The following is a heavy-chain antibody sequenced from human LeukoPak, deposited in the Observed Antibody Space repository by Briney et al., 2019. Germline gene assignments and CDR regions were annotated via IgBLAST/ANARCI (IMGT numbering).Heavy chain of an antibody. CDR3: AKESHGSGSYAFDY. CDR1: GFTFSTYA. D-gene: IGHD3-10*01. V-gene: IGHV3-23*01. Sequence: GGSLRLSCAASGFTFSTYAMSWVRQAPGKGLEWVSTVSVNGGSTYYADSVKGRFTISRDNSKDTLYLQINSLRAENTAVYFCAKESHGSGSYAFDYWGQGTLVTVSS. J-gene: IGHJ4*02. CDR2: VSVNGGST.